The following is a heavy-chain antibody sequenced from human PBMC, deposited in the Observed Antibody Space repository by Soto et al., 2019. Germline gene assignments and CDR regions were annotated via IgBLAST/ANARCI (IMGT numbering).Heavy chain of an antibody. J-gene: IGHJ6*02. CDR3: ARNGTLTGYSYGMDV. CDR2: IIPTFDTV. CDR1: GGTFSDFT. D-gene: IGHD1-1*01. Sequence: QVQLVQSGAELRKPGSSVKVSCKASGGTFSDFTINWVRQAPGQRLEWMGGIIPTFDTVNYAEKFQGRVTITADESTSTSCMEVSSLRSEDTAVYYCARNGTLTGYSYGMDVWGQGTMVTVSS. V-gene: IGHV1-69*01.